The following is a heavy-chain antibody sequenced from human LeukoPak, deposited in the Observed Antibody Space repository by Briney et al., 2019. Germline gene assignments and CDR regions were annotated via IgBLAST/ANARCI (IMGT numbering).Heavy chain of an antibody. D-gene: IGHD3-10*01. V-gene: IGHV1-2*02. CDR2: INLNNGDT. CDR3: TRGVLLQGRGAFDI. J-gene: IGHJ3*02. CDR1: GYTFSVFW. Sequence: GASVKVSCKASGYTFSVFWIHWVRLTPRQGLEWMGWINLNNGDTNFAQKFQGRVTMTRDTSISTVYMELSSLNSDDTAVYFCTRGVLLQGRGAFDIWGQGTMVTVSS.